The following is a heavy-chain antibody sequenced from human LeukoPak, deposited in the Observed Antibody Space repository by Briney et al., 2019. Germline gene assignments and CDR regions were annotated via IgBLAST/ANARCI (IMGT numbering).Heavy chain of an antibody. D-gene: IGHD3-10*01. CDR1: GNSISSGDYY. J-gene: IGHJ6*03. CDR3: ARAAGLLWFGGRYYMDV. Sequence: SVTLSLTCTVSGNSISSGDYYWSWIRQPAGKGLEWIGRIYTSGSTNYNPSLKSRVTISGDTSKNQFSLKLSSVTAADTAVYYCARAAGLLWFGGRYYMDVWGKGTTVTVSS. CDR2: IYTSGST. V-gene: IGHV4-61*02.